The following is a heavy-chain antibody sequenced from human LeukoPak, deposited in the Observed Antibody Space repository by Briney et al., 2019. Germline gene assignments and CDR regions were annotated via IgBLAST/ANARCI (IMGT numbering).Heavy chain of an antibody. CDR3: ARVCMAVAGTQYFDY. CDR2: IYYSGSI. V-gene: IGHV4-30-4*01. Sequence: SETLSLTCTVSGDSISSGDYYWSWIRQPPGKGLEWIGYIYYSGSICYNSSLKSRVTISVDKSKNQFSLQMSYLTAADTAVYYCARVCMAVAGTQYFDYWGQGTLVTVSS. J-gene: IGHJ4*02. CDR1: GDSISSGDYY. D-gene: IGHD6-19*01.